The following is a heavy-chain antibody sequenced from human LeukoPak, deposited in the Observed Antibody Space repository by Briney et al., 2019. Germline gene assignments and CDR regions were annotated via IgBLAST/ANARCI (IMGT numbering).Heavy chain of an antibody. V-gene: IGHV5-51*01. Sequence: GESLKISCKGSGYSFTTYWIGWVRQMLGKGLEWMGIISPGDSNARYSPSFQGQVTISVDKSISTAYLQWSSLKASDTAMYYCARQYSRSSSPDYWGQGTLVTVSS. CDR3: ARQYSRSSSPDY. J-gene: IGHJ4*02. CDR1: GYSFTTYW. D-gene: IGHD6-6*01. CDR2: ISPGDSNA.